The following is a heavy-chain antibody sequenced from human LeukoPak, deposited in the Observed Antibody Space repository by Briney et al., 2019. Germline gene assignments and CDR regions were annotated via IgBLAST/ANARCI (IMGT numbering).Heavy chain of an antibody. J-gene: IGHJ4*02. CDR1: GYTFTGYY. CDR2: INPNSGST. Sequence: ASVKVSCKASGYTFTGYYMHWVRQAPGQGLEWMGRINPNSGSTNYAQKFQGRVTMTRDTSISTAYMELSRLRPDDTAVYYCARVDCSGGSCYSDYWGQGTLVTVSS. CDR3: ARVDCSGGSCYSDY. V-gene: IGHV1-2*06. D-gene: IGHD2-15*01.